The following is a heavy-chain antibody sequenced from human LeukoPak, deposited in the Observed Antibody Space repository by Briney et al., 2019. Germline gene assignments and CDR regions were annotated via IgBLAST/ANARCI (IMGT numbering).Heavy chain of an antibody. D-gene: IGHD3-10*01. CDR3: ARDQEGWFGEFDY. CDR2: INLNSGGT. Sequence: ASVKVSCKASGYTFTGYYMHWVRQAPGQGLEWMGWINLNSGGTNYAQKFQGRVTMTRDTSISTAYMELSRLRSDDTAVYYCARDQEGWFGEFDYWGQGTLVTVSS. V-gene: IGHV1-2*02. CDR1: GYTFTGYY. J-gene: IGHJ4*02.